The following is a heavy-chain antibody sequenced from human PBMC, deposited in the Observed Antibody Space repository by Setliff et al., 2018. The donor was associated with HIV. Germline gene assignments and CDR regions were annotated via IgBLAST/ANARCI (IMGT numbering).Heavy chain of an antibody. CDR3: ATCRHRPSNWFDP. J-gene: IGHJ5*02. CDR2: VYNSGIT. V-gene: IGHV4-39*07. CDR1: GGSVSSPGYY. Sequence: PSETLSLTCTVSGGSVSSPGYYWGWIRQPPRKGLEWIGSVYNSGITFKNPSLKSRVTISVDRSGNQFSLRLTSVTAADTAVYYCATCRHRPSNWFDPWGQGTVVTVSS.